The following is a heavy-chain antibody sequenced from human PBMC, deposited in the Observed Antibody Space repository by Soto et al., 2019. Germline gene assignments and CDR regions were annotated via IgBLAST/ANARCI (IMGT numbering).Heavy chain of an antibody. CDR3: TRDPYGGSRYYFDS. Sequence: QVQLVESGGGVVQPGRSLRLSCAASGFTFTNYGMHWVRQAPGKGLEWVAVIWYDGSNRFYADSVKGRFTISKDNSQKMLYLQMHSLRPEDTAVYYCTRDPYGGSRYYFDSWGQGTLVTV. J-gene: IGHJ4*02. CDR1: GFTFTNYG. V-gene: IGHV3-33*01. CDR2: IWYDGSNR. D-gene: IGHD1-26*01.